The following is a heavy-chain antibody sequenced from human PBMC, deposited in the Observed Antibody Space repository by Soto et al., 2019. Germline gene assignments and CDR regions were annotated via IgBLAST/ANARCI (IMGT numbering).Heavy chain of an antibody. J-gene: IGHJ6*02. D-gene: IGHD5-12*01. CDR3: AAEEPSGYSGYDTNYYYYGMDV. CDR2: IVVGSGNT. CDR1: GFTFTSSA. Sequence: GASVKVSCKASGFTFTSSAVQWVRQARGQRLEWIGWIVVGSGNTNYAQKYQERVTITRDMSTSTAYMEMSSLRSEDTAVYYCAAEEPSGYSGYDTNYYYYGMDVWGQGTTVTVSS. V-gene: IGHV1-58*01.